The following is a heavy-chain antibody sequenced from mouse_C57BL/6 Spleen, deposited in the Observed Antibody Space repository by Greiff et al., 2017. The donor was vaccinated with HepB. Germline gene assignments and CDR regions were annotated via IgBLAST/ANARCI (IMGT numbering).Heavy chain of an antibody. V-gene: IGHV1-72*01. D-gene: IGHD5-1*01. CDR3: ARSRSNYFDY. Sequence: QVHVKQPGAELVKPGASVKLSCKASGYTFTSYWMHWVKQRPGRGLEWIGRIDPNSGGTKYNEKFKSKATLTVDKPSSTAYIQLSSLTSEDSAVYYCARSRSNYFDYWGQGTTLTVSS. CDR2: IDPNSGGT. CDR1: GYTFTSYW. J-gene: IGHJ2*01.